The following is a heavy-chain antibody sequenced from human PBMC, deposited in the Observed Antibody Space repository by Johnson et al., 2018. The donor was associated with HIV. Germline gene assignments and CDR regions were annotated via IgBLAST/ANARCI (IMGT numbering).Heavy chain of an antibody. CDR3: ARIVGATLAFDI. V-gene: IGHV3-11*04. CDR1: GFTFSDYY. Sequence: QVQLVESGGGLVQPGRSLRLSCAASGFTFSDYYMGWIRQAPGKGLEWVSGIRGSGDGTYYADSVKGRFTISRDNAKNSLYLQMNSLRAEDTAVYYCARIVGATLAFDIWGQGTMVTVSS. D-gene: IGHD1-26*01. J-gene: IGHJ3*02. CDR2: IRGSGDGT.